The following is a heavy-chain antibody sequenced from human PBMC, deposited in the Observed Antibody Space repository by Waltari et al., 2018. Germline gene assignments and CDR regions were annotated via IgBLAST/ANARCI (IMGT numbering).Heavy chain of an antibody. V-gene: IGHV4-61*09. J-gene: IGHJ3*02. CDR3: ARRGIAHAFDI. CDR2: IYTSGST. Sequence: QVQLQESGPGLVKPSQTLSLPCTVSGGSIRSGSYYWSWIRQPAGKGLEWIGYIYTSGSTNYNPSLKSRVTISVDTSKNQFSLKLSSVTAADTAVYYCARRGIAHAFDIWGQGTMVTVSS. D-gene: IGHD6-13*01. CDR1: GGSIRSGSYY.